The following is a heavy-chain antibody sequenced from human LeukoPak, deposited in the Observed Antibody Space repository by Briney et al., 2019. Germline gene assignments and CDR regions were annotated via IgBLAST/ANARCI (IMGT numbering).Heavy chain of an antibody. Sequence: GGSLRLSCAASGFTVSSNYMSWVRQAPGKGLEWVSVIYSSGSTYYADSAKGRFTISRDNSKNTLHLQMNTLRAEDTAVYYCASRIATAGSVDYWGQGTLVTVSS. CDR2: IYSSGST. D-gene: IGHD6-13*01. CDR1: GFTVSSNY. J-gene: IGHJ4*02. V-gene: IGHV3-53*01. CDR3: ASRIATAGSVDY.